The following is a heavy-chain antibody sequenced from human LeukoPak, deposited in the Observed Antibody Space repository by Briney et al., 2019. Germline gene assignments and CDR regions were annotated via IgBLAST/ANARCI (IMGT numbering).Heavy chain of an antibody. Sequence: GGSLRLSCAASGFTFSSYGMHWVRQAPGKGLEGVAFIRYDGSNKYYADSVKGRFTISRDNSKNTLYLQMNSLRAEDTAVYYCAKEVITMVRGVITAPDYWGQGTLVTVSS. V-gene: IGHV3-30*02. J-gene: IGHJ4*02. CDR3: AKEVITMVRGVITAPDY. CDR1: GFTFSSYG. CDR2: IRYDGSNK. D-gene: IGHD3-10*01.